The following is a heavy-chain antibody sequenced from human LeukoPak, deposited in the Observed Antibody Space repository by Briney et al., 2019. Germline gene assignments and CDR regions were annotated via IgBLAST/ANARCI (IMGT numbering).Heavy chain of an antibody. V-gene: IGHV3-64*01. Sequence: PGGSLRLSCAASGFTFSSYAMHWVRQAPGKGLEYVSAISSNGGSTYYANSVKGRFAISRDNSKNTLYLQMNSLRAEDTAVYYCARNRLDHWGQGTLVTVSS. D-gene: IGHD2/OR15-2a*01. CDR2: ISSNGGST. CDR3: ARNRLDH. CDR1: GFTFSSYA. J-gene: IGHJ4*02.